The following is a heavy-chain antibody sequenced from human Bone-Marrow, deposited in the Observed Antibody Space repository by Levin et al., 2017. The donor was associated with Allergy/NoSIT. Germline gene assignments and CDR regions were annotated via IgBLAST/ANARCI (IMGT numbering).Heavy chain of an antibody. J-gene: IGHJ4*02. CDR2: FSGSSDYI. D-gene: IGHD3-16*01. CDR3: TRGRRGGRFDY. V-gene: IGHV3-21*01. CDR1: GFTFTNYN. Sequence: PGGSLRLSCAVFGFTFTNYNMNWVRRAPGKGLEWVSSFSGSSDYIFYADSVKDRFTISRENANNSLYLQMNSLRAEDTAVYYCTRGRRGGRFDYWGQGTLVTVSS.